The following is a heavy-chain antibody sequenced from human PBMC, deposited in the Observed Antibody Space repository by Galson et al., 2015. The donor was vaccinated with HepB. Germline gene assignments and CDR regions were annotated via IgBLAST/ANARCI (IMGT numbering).Heavy chain of an antibody. J-gene: IGHJ4*02. Sequence: SLRLSCAASGFTFSNCWMSWVRQAPGKGLEWVANIKEDGSETHYVDSMKGRFIISRDNAKKSLYLQMNSLRAEDTAIYYCARERDPTSSGSLLNYWGQGTLVTVSS. CDR1: GFTFSNCW. D-gene: IGHD6-6*01. V-gene: IGHV3-7*03. CDR3: ARERDPTSSGSLLNY. CDR2: IKEDGSET.